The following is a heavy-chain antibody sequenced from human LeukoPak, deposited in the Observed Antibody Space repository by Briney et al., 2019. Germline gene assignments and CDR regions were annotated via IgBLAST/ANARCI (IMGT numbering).Heavy chain of an antibody. J-gene: IGHJ4*02. CDR3: ARVSSSGYGY. V-gene: IGHV3-21*01. Sequence: PGGSLRLSCAAPGFTFSSYSMNWVRQAPGKGLEWVSSISSSSSYIYYADSVKGRFTISRDDAKNSLYLQMNSLRAEDTAVYYCARVSSSGYGYWGQGTLVTVSS. CDR2: ISSSSSYI. CDR1: GFTFSSYS. D-gene: IGHD3-22*01.